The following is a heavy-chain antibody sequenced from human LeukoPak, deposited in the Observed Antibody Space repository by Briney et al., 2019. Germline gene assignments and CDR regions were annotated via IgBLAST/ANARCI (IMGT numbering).Heavy chain of an antibody. CDR1: GYTFTSYD. J-gene: IGHJ3*02. CDR2: MNPNSGNT. CDR3: ARGQNAYYYDSSGTNAFDI. Sequence: ASVKVSCKASGYTFTSYDINWVRQATGQGLEWMGWMNPNSGNTGYAQKFQGRVTMTRNTSISTAYMELSSLRSEDTAVCYCARGQNAYYYDSSGTNAFDIWGQGTMVTVSS. V-gene: IGHV1-8*01. D-gene: IGHD3-22*01.